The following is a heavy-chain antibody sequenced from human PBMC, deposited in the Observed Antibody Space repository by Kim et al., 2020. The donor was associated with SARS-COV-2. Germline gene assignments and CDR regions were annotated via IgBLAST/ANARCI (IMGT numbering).Heavy chain of an antibody. CDR2: ISYDGSNK. Sequence: GGSLRLSCAASGFTFSSYAMHWVRQAPGKGLEWVAVISYDGSNKYYADSVKGRFTISRDNSKNTLYLQMNSLRAEDTAVYYCAREQEVPYYYGMDVWGQGTTVTVSS. CDR3: AREQEVPYYYGMDV. V-gene: IGHV3-30*04. J-gene: IGHJ6*02. CDR1: GFTFSSYA.